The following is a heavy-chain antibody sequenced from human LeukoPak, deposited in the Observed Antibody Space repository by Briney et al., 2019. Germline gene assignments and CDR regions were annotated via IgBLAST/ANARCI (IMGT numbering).Heavy chain of an antibody. CDR3: AKDLPSRIAAAGTQKVFDY. CDR1: GFTFSSYA. Sequence: GGSLRLSCAASGFTFSSYAMSWVRQAPGKGLEWVSAISGSGGSTYYADSVKGRFTISRDNSKNTLYLQMNSLRAEDTAVYYCAKDLPSRIAAAGTQKVFDYWGQGTLVTVSS. D-gene: IGHD6-13*01. V-gene: IGHV3-23*01. CDR2: ISGSGGST. J-gene: IGHJ4*02.